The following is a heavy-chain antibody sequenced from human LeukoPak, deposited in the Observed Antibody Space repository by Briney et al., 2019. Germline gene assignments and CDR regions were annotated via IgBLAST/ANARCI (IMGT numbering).Heavy chain of an antibody. V-gene: IGHV3-30*02. D-gene: IGHD5-24*01. CDR2: IRYDGSNK. CDR1: GFTFSSYG. CDR3: ASGRWLQFGY. Sequence: PGGSLRLSCAASGFTFSSYGMHWVRQAPGKGLEWVAFIRYDGSNKYYADSVKGRFTISRDNSKNTLFLQMNSLRVEDMAVYYCASGRWLQFGYWGQGTLVTVSS. J-gene: IGHJ4*02.